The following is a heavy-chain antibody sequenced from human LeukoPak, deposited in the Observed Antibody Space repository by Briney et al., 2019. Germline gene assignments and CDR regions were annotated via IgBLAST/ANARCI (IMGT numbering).Heavy chain of an antibody. CDR2: ISRTSSYI. CDR3: ARGSRNSGSTHDFDY. CDR1: GFTVSYYS. D-gene: IGHD3-10*01. V-gene: IGHV3-21*01. Sequence: GGSLRLSCAASGFTVSYYSMNWVRQAPGKGLEWVSSISRTSSYIYYADSVKGRITISRDNARKSLYLQMNSLRAEDTAVYYCARGSRNSGSTHDFDYWGQGTLVTVSS. J-gene: IGHJ4*02.